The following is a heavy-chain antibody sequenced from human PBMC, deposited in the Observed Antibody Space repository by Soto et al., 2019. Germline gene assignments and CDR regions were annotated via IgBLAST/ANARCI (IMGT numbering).Heavy chain of an antibody. D-gene: IGHD5-18*01. V-gene: IGHV4-59*01. CDR2: IYYSGST. CDR3: ASVEYSYGEQSY. CDR1: GGSISSYY. J-gene: IGHJ4*02. Sequence: QVQLQESGPGLVKPSETLSLTCTVSGGSISSYYWSWIRQPPGKGLEWIGYIYYSGSTNYNPSLKSRVTISVDTSKNQLSLKLSSVAAADTAVYYCASVEYSYGEQSYWGQGTLVTVSS.